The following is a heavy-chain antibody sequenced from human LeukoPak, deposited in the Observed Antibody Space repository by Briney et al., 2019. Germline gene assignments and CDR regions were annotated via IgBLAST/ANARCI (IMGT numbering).Heavy chain of an antibody. Sequence: SETLSLPCTVSGHSINNYYWSWIRQPAGKGLEWIGRIYTGGSTKYNPSLKSRVTMSVDKSKNQFSLKLSSVTAADTAVYYCARSGSGSYYYYYMDVWGKGTTVTVSS. J-gene: IGHJ6*03. D-gene: IGHD3-10*01. V-gene: IGHV4-4*07. CDR1: GHSINNYY. CDR2: IYTGGST. CDR3: ARSGSGSYYYYYMDV.